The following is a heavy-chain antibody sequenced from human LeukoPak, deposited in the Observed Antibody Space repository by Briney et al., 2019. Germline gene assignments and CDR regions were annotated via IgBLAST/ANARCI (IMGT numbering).Heavy chain of an antibody. V-gene: IGHV4-59*01. Sequence: SETLSLTCTVSGGSISSYYWSWIRQPPGKGLEWIGYIYYSGSTNYNPSLKSRVTISVDTSKNQFSLKLSSVTAADTAVYYCARDYGDYFDYWGQGTLVTVSS. CDR3: ARDYGDYFDY. D-gene: IGHD4-17*01. CDR2: IYYSGST. J-gene: IGHJ4*02. CDR1: GGSISSYY.